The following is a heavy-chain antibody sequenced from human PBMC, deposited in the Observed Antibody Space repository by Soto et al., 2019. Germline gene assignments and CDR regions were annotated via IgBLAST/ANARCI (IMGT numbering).Heavy chain of an antibody. CDR3: ARRFSSSDNWFDP. CDR2: IYWDDDK. D-gene: IGHD6-25*01. V-gene: IGHV2-5*02. CDR1: GFSLNTRRVG. Sequence: QITLRESGPTLLKPTQTLTLTCSFSGFSLNTRRVGVGWLRQPPGKDLGWLALIYWDDDKRYSPSLNSRLTGSKDTSKNQVVLTMTNMDPVDTATYYCARRFSSSDNWFDPWGQGTLVTVSS. J-gene: IGHJ5*02.